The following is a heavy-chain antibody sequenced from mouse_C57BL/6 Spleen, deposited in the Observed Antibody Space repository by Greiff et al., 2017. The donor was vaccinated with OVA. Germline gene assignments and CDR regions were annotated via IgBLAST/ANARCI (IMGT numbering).Heavy chain of an antibody. Sequence: EVKLVESGGGLVKPGGSLKLSCAASGFTFSSYAMSWVRQTPEKRLEWVATISDGGSYTYYPDNVKGRFTISRDNAKNNLYLQMSHLKYEDTAMYYCAREDGSRYFDVWGTGTTVTASS. V-gene: IGHV5-4*01. CDR1: GFTFSSYA. CDR2: ISDGGSYT. CDR3: AREDGSRYFDV. J-gene: IGHJ1*03. D-gene: IGHD1-1*01.